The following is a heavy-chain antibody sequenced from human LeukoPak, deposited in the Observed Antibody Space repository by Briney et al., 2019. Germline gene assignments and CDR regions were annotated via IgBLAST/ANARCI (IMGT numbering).Heavy chain of an antibody. J-gene: IGHJ4*02. Sequence: GGSLRLSCAASGFTFSIYAMSWVRQAPGKGLGWVSVISGSGDSTDYADSVKGRFTISRDNSKNTMYLQMNSLRAEDTAVYYCARDRGGGWYYFDYWGRGTLATVSS. CDR2: ISGSGDST. D-gene: IGHD6-19*01. V-gene: IGHV3-23*01. CDR1: GFTFSIYA. CDR3: ARDRGGGWYYFDY.